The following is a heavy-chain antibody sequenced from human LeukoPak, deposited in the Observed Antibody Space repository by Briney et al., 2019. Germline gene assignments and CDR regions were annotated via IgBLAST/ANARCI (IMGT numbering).Heavy chain of an antibody. Sequence: ASETLSLTCAVYGGSFSGYYWSWIRQTPGKGLEWIGEVNHSGSTNYNPSLKSRVTISVDTSKNQFSLKLSSVTAADTAVYYCARVVRGTVAGTTEGFDPWGQGTLVTVSS. CDR2: VNHSGST. CDR3: ARVVRGTVAGTTEGFDP. J-gene: IGHJ5*02. CDR1: GGSFSGYY. D-gene: IGHD6-19*01. V-gene: IGHV4-34*01.